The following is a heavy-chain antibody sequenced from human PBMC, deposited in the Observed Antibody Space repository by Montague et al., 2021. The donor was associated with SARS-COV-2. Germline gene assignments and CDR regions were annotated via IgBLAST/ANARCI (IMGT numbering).Heavy chain of an antibody. J-gene: IGHJ4*02. CDR2: TYYRSKWYN. D-gene: IGHD2-2*01. CDR3: ARIPVGSKYYYDF. V-gene: IGHV6-1*01. CDR1: GDSVSSNIAT. Sequence: CAISGDSVSSNIATWNWIRQSPSRGLQWLGRTYYRSKWYNDYAESVKSRITIDPDTSKHQISLHLNSVTPEDTAVYYCARIPVGSKYYYDFWGQGTLVTVSS.